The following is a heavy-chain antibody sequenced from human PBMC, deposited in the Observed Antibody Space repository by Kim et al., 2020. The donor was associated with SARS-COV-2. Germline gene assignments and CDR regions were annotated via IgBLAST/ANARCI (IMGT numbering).Heavy chain of an antibody. CDR3: ARVGTYGLGGYFDWSGYGMDV. V-gene: IGHV1-69*13. Sequence: SVKVSCKASGGTFSSYAISWVRQAPGQGLEWMGGIIPIFGTANYAQKFQGRVTITADESTSTAYMELSSLRSEDTAVYYCARVGTYGLGGYFDWSGYGMDVWGQGTTVTVSS. CDR2: IIPIFGTA. D-gene: IGHD3-9*01. CDR1: GGTFSSYA. J-gene: IGHJ6*02.